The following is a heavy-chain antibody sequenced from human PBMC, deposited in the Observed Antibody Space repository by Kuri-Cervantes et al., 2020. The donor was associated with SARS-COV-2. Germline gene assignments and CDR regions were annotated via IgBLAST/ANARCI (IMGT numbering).Heavy chain of an antibody. CDR3: ASLGYSSGWERMNYYGMDV. J-gene: IGHJ6*02. Sequence: GESLKISWPASGFTFSSYAMHWVRQAPGKGLEWVAVISYDGSNKYYADSVKGRFTISRDNYKNTLYLQMNSLRAEDTAVYYCASLGYSSGWERMNYYGMDVWGQGTTVTVSS. CDR1: GFTFSSYA. V-gene: IGHV3-30*01. CDR2: ISYDGSNK. D-gene: IGHD6-19*01.